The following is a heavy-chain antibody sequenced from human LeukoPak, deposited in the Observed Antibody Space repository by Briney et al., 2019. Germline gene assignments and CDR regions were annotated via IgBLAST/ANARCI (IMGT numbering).Heavy chain of an antibody. V-gene: IGHV4-39*02. Sequence: SETLSLTCTVSGGSISSSSYYWGWIRQPPGKGLEWNGSIYYSGSTYYNPSLKSRVTISIDTSKNQFSLNLSSVTAADTAVYYCARDYLGAGTVGATSGYWGQGTLVTVSS. CDR2: IYYSGST. D-gene: IGHD1-26*01. J-gene: IGHJ4*02. CDR1: GGSISSSSYY. CDR3: ARDYLGAGTVGATSGY.